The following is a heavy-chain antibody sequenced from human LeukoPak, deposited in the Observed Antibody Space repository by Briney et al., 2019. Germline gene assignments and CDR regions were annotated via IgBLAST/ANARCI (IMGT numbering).Heavy chain of an antibody. CDR3: ARDGLRYFDWFTFDP. V-gene: IGHV4-4*07. Sequence: SETLSLTCTVSGGSISSYYWSWIRQPAGKGLEWIGRIYSSGSTTYNPSLKSRVTISVDTSKNQFSLKLSSVAAADTAVYYCARDGLRYFDWFTFDPWGQGTLVTVSS. J-gene: IGHJ5*02. CDR1: GGSISSYY. CDR2: IYSSGST. D-gene: IGHD3-9*01.